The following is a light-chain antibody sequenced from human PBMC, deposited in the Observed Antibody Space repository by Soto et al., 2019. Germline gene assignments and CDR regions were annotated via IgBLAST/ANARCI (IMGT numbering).Light chain of an antibody. V-gene: IGKV3-20*01. CDR3: QQDGSSRT. CDR1: QSVSSSY. CDR2: GAS. J-gene: IGKJ1*01. Sequence: EIVLTQSPGTLSLSPGERATLSCRASQSVSSSYLAWYQQKPGQAPRLLIYGASSRATGIPDRFSGSGSGTDFTLTISRLEPEDFAVYYCQQDGSSRTFGQGTKVEIQ.